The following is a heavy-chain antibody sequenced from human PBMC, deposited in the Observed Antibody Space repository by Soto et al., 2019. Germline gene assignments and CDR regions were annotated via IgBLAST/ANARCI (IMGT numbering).Heavy chain of an antibody. CDR2: MYSGGST. Sequence: GGSLRLSCAASGFTVNSNYMTWVRQAPGKGLEWVSVMYSGGSTYYADSVKGRFTISRDNSKNTLYLQMNSLRAEDTAVYYCARPLGYCSGGSCGRYGMDVWGQGTTVTVSS. CDR1: GFTVNSNY. J-gene: IGHJ6*02. D-gene: IGHD2-15*01. CDR3: ARPLGYCSGGSCGRYGMDV. V-gene: IGHV3-53*01.